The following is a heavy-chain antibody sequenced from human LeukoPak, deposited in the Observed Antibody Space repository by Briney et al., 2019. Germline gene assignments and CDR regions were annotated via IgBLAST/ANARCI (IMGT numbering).Heavy chain of an antibody. V-gene: IGHV3-23*01. D-gene: IGHD1-26*01. Sequence: GGSLRLSCAASGFTFSSYAMSWVRQAPGKGLEWVSAISGSGGSTYYADSVKGRLTISRDNSKNTLYLQMNSLRAEDTAVYYCAKGTPVGAPAIYYYYYMDVWGKGTTVTISS. J-gene: IGHJ6*03. CDR1: GFTFSSYA. CDR2: ISGSGGST. CDR3: AKGTPVGAPAIYYYYYMDV.